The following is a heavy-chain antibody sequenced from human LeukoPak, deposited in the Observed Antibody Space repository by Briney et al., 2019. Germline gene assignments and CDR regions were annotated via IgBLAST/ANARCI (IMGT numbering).Heavy chain of an antibody. Sequence: GGSLGLSCAASGFTFSDYWMTWVRQVPGKGLEWVANVGRDGSEKNYVDSVEGRLTISRDNAKKSLDLEMNSLRVEDTALYYCAKVGTWELQRVFENWGQGTLVTVSS. CDR2: VGRDGSEK. D-gene: IGHD1-26*01. CDR3: AKVGTWELQRVFEN. J-gene: IGHJ4*02. V-gene: IGHV3-7*01. CDR1: GFTFSDYW.